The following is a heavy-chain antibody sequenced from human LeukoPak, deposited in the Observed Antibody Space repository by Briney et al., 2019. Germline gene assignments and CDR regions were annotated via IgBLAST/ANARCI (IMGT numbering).Heavy chain of an antibody. CDR3: AKGLSWLGLGY. Sequence: GGSLGLSCAASGFTFSNYGMNWVRQAPGKGLEWVSGIIGSGAMTYYADSVRGRFTISRDNSKNTVYLQMNSLRADDTAVYYCAKGLSWLGLGYWGQGTLVTVSS. D-gene: IGHD6-19*01. J-gene: IGHJ4*02. CDR1: GFTFSNYG. V-gene: IGHV3-23*01. CDR2: IIGSGAMT.